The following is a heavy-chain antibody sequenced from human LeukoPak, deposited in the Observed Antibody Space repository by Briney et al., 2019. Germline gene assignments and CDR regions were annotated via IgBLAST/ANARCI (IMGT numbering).Heavy chain of an antibody. V-gene: IGHV3-30-3*01. J-gene: IGHJ3*01. CDR3: ARASGG. D-gene: IGHD3-10*01. CDR2: ISYDAGIK. Sequence: PGGSLRLSCEASGFTFSNYAMHWVRQAPGKGLEGVAVISYDAGIKYYGDSVKGRFTISRDNSKNTLYLQMNSLRAEDTALYYCARASGGWGQGTMVTVSS. CDR1: GFTFSNYA.